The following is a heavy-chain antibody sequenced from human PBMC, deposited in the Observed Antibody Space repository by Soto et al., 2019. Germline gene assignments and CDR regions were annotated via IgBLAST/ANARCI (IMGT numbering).Heavy chain of an antibody. CDR2: IYHSGST. Sequence: NLSETLSLTCAVSGGSISSSNWWSWVRQPPGKGLEWIGEIYHSGSTNYNPSLKSRVTISVDKSKNQFSLKLSSVTAADTAVYYCARDGGGYDLNFDYWGQGTLVTVS. V-gene: IGHV4-4*02. J-gene: IGHJ4*02. CDR1: GGSISSSNW. D-gene: IGHD5-12*01. CDR3: ARDGGGYDLNFDY.